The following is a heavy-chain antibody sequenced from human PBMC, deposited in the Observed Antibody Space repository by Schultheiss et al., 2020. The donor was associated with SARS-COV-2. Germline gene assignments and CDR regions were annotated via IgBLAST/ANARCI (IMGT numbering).Heavy chain of an antibody. CDR1: GGSVSSGTYY. V-gene: IGHV4-61*01. CDR2: ISYSGNT. D-gene: IGHD6-6*01. J-gene: IGHJ4*02. Sequence: SQTLSLTCTVSGGSVSSGTYYWSWIRQPPGKGLDWIGCISYSGNTKYNPSLKSRVTISVDTSKNQFSLKLSSVTAADTAVYYCARGDSTSFDRGGDWGQGTLVTVSS. CDR3: ARGDSTSFDRGGD.